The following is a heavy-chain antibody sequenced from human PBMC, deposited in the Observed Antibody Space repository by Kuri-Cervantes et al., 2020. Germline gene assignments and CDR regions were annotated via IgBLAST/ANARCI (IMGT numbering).Heavy chain of an antibody. Sequence: GGSLRLSCAAFGFTFSSYGMHWVRQAPGKGLEWVAVISYDGSNKYYADSVKGRFTISRDNSKNTLYLQMNSLRAEDTAVYYCAKRVGFVQVVYFDYWGQGTLVTVSS. CDR1: GFTFSSYG. CDR2: ISYDGSNK. CDR3: AKRVGFVQVVYFDY. D-gene: IGHD2-8*02. V-gene: IGHV3-30*18. J-gene: IGHJ4*02.